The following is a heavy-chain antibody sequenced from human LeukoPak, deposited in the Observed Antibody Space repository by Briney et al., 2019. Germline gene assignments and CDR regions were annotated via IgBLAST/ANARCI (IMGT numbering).Heavy chain of an antibody. V-gene: IGHV3-74*01. CDR1: GFTFSSYW. J-gene: IGHJ5*02. CDR3: ARALAVAGSVGGLVA. Sequence: GGSLRLSCAASGFTFSSYWMHWVRQAPEKGLMWLSRINSDESSTSYADSVKGRFTISRDNAQNTLYLQMNSLRAEDTAVYYCARALAVAGSVGGLVAWGQGTLVPVSS. D-gene: IGHD6-19*01. CDR2: INSDESST.